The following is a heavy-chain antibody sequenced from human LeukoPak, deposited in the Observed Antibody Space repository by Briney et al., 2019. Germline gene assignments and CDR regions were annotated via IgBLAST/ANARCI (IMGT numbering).Heavy chain of an antibody. CDR1: GTRVSDNY. D-gene: IGHD4-23*01. CDR2: IHSGGST. V-gene: IGHV3-66*01. Sequence: GGSLRLSCEASGTRVSDNYMYWVRQAPGKGLEWVSLIHSGGSTYYADSVKGRFTISRDNAKNSLYLQMNSLRAEDTAIYYCARDTLEYSNSPDALDIWGQGTMVTVSS. CDR3: ARDTLEYSNSPDALDI. J-gene: IGHJ3*02.